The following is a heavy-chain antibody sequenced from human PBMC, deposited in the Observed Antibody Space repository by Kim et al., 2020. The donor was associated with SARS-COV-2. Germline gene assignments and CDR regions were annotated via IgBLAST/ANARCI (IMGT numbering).Heavy chain of an antibody. V-gene: IGHV3-74*01. J-gene: IGHJ4*02. CDR2: INSDGSST. CDR3: ARGSYGTFDY. CDR1: GFTFSSYW. D-gene: IGHD5-18*01. Sequence: GWSLSLSFASSGFTFSSYWMHWVRQAPGKGLVWVSRINSDGSSTSYADSVKGRFTISRDNAKNTLYLQMNSLRAEDTAVYYCARGSYGTFDYWGQGTLVTVSS.